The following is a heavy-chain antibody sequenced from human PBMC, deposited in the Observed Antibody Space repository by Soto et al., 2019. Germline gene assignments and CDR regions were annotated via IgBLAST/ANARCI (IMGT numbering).Heavy chain of an antibody. J-gene: IGHJ6*02. CDR2: ITPIFGTA. CDR3: ARYCISPCCFYYYGMDV. D-gene: IGHD2-2*01. Sequence: QVQLVQSGAEVKKHGSSVKVSCKASGGTFSSYAISWVRQAPGQGLEWMGGITPIFGTANYAQKFQGRVTITADESTIIAYIELSSLRSEDTAVYYCARYCISPCCFYYYGMDVWGQGTTVTVSS. V-gene: IGHV1-69*12. CDR1: GGTFSSYA.